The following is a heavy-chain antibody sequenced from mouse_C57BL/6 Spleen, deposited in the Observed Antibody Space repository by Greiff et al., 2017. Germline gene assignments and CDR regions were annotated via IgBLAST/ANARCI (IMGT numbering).Heavy chain of an antibody. CDR1: GYTFTSYW. V-gene: IGHV1-69*01. D-gene: IGHD1-1*01. J-gene: IGHJ1*03. CDR3: ARSYYGSSSDV. Sequence: VQLQQPGAELVMPGASVKLSCKASGYTFTSYWMHWVKQRPGQGLEWIGEIDPSDSYTNYNQKFKGKSTLTVDKSSSTAYMQLSSLTSEDSAVYYCARSYYGSSSDVWGTGTTVTVSS. CDR2: IDPSDSYT.